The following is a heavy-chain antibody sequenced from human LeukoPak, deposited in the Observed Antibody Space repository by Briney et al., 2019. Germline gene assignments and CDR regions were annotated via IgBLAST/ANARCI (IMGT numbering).Heavy chain of an antibody. CDR3: ATGWPDSSGYSSNFDY. Sequence: SGPTLVNPTQTLTLTCTFSGFSLGTSGMCVSWIRQPPGKALEWLARIDWDDDKYYSTSLKTRLTISKDTSKNQVVLTMTNMDPVDTATYYCATGWPDSSGYSSNFDYWGQGTLVTVSS. J-gene: IGHJ4*02. CDR1: GFSLGTSGMC. D-gene: IGHD3-22*01. CDR2: IDWDDDK. V-gene: IGHV2-70*11.